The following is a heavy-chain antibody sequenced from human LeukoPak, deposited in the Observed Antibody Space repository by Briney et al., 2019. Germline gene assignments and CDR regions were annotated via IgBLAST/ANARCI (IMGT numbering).Heavy chain of an antibody. Sequence: GGSLRLSCAASGFSFSGYSMNWVRQAPGKGLKWVSSISSRSSYIYYADSVKGRFTISRDNSKNTLYLQMNSLRVEDTAVYYCAKDPRGTTVTTSDYWGQGTLVTVSS. CDR2: ISSRSSYI. V-gene: IGHV3-21*04. CDR3: AKDPRGTTVTTSDY. J-gene: IGHJ4*02. CDR1: GFSFSGYS. D-gene: IGHD4-17*01.